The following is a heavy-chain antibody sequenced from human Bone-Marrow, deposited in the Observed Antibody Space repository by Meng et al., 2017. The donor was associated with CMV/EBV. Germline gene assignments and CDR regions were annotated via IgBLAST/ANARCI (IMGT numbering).Heavy chain of an antibody. J-gene: IGHJ6*02. CDR2: ISSSGSAI. Sequence: GESLKISCAASGFTFSSYAMSWVRQAPGKGLECVSYISSSGSAIYYAGSVKGRFTISRDNAKNSLYLQMNSLRAEDTAVYYCARVGEGSGSSGGMDVWGQGTTVTVSS. CDR3: ARVGEGSGSSGGMDV. CDR1: GFTFSSYA. V-gene: IGHV3-48*03. D-gene: IGHD3-10*01.